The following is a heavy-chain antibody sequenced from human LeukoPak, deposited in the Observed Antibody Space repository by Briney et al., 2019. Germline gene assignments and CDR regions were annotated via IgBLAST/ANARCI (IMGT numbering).Heavy chain of an antibody. D-gene: IGHD4-23*01. J-gene: IGHJ4*02. CDR3: AKAEGFFGGYYDY. V-gene: IGHV3-9*01. Sequence: GGSLRLSCVASGFTFSSYGMHWVRQAPGKGLEWVSGISWNSGSIDYADSVKGRFTISRDNAKNSLYLQMNSLRAEDTAFYYCAKAEGFFGGYYDYWGQGTLVTVSS. CDR2: ISWNSGSI. CDR1: GFTFSSYG.